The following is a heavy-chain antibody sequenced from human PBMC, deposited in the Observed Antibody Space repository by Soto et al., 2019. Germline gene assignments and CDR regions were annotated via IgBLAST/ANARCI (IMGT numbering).Heavy chain of an antibody. Sequence: GGSLRLSCAASGFNFSSYWMHCVRQAPGKGLVWVSGINGDGSTTTYADSVKGRFTISRDNAKNSLYLQMNSLRAEDAAVYYCATSTGAPGNYWGQGTLVTVSS. CDR1: GFNFSSYW. J-gene: IGHJ4*02. CDR3: ATSTGAPGNY. D-gene: IGHD1-26*01. V-gene: IGHV3-74*01. CDR2: INGDGSTT.